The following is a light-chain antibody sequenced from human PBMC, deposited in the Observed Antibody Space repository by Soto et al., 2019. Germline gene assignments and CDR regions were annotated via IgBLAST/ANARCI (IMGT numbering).Light chain of an antibody. CDR1: QSVSSN. Sequence: IVMTQSPATLSVSPGERATLSCRASQSVSSNLAWYQQKPGQAPRLLIYGASTRVTGIPARFSGSGSGTEFTLTISSLQSEDFATYYCQQLDSYPLTFGGGTKVDIK. V-gene: IGKV3-15*01. CDR2: GAS. J-gene: IGKJ4*01. CDR3: QQLDSYPLT.